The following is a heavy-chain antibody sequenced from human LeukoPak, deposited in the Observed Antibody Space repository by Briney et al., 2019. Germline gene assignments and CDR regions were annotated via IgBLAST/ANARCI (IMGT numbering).Heavy chain of an antibody. J-gene: IGHJ4*02. Sequence: GGSLRLSCAASGFTFSSYSMNWVRQAPGKGLEWVAFIRYDGSNKYYADSVKGRFTISRDNAKNSLYLQMNSLRAEDTAVYYCARVGIAYYYDSSGYYTDFWGQGTLVTVSS. CDR3: ARVGIAYYYDSSGYYTDF. V-gene: IGHV3-30*02. D-gene: IGHD3-22*01. CDR1: GFTFSSYS. CDR2: IRYDGSNK.